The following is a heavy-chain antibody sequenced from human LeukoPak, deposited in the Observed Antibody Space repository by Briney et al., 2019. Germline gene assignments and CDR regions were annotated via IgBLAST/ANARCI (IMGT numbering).Heavy chain of an antibody. CDR2: IKEDGSEE. D-gene: IGHD6-6*01. Sequence: GGSLRLSCAASGFTFSDYWMSCVRQAPGKGLEWVGNIKEDGSEEVYEDSVKGRFTISRDNAKNSLFLQMNTLRAEDTAVYYCARDPYSSTWSYGMDVWGQGATVTVSS. CDR1: GFTFSDYW. CDR3: ARDPYSSTWSYGMDV. J-gene: IGHJ6*02. V-gene: IGHV3-7*05.